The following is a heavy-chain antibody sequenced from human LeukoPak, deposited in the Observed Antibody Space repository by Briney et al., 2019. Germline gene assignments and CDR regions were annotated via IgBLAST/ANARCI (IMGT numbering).Heavy chain of an antibody. J-gene: IGHJ5*02. V-gene: IGHV1-8*01. Sequence: ASVKVSCKASGYIFSSNDINWVRQAPGQGLEWMGWMNPNSGNTGYAQKFQGRVTMTRNTSISTAYMELSSLRSEDTAVYYCAREWDYYGSWGFDPWGQGTLVTVSS. D-gene: IGHD3-10*01. CDR1: GYIFSSND. CDR3: AREWDYYGSWGFDP. CDR2: MNPNSGNT.